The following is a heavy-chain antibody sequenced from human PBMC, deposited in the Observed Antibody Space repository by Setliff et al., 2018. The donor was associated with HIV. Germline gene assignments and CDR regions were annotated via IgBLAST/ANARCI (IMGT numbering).Heavy chain of an antibody. CDR2: ISSSGAHI. D-gene: IGHD3-9*01. CDR1: GFTFSSYS. V-gene: IGHV3-21*06. J-gene: IGHJ6*02. Sequence: PGGSLRLSCAASGFTFSSYSMNWVRQAPGKGLEWVASISSSGAHIYSADSLQGRFTISRDNEKNSLSLQMNSLRAEDTAVYFCARGGRLQYFDWPSYALDVWGQGTTVTVS. CDR3: ARGGRLQYFDWPSYALDV.